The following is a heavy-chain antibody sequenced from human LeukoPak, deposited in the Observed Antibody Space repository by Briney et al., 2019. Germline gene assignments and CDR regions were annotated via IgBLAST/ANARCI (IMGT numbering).Heavy chain of an antibody. Sequence: SETLSLTCTVSSRSISSYYWSWIRQPPGKGPEWIGYIYYSGTTDYNPSLKNRVTISVDTSKKQFSLKLSSVTAADTAVYYCARHLGYCSSTSCYPWFDPWGQGTVVTVPS. CDR3: ARHLGYCSSTSCYPWFDP. V-gene: IGHV4-59*01. CDR2: IYYSGTT. CDR1: SRSISSYY. D-gene: IGHD2-2*01. J-gene: IGHJ5*02.